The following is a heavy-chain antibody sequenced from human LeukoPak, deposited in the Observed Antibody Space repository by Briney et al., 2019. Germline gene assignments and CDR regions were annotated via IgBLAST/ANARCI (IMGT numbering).Heavy chain of an antibody. D-gene: IGHD6-19*01. CDR1: GGSFSGYY. Sequence: SETLSLTCAVYGGSFSGYYWSWIRQPPGKGLEWIGGINHSGSTNYNPSLKSRVTISVDTSKNQFSLKLSSVTAADTAVYYCAYSSGAFDYWGQGTLVTVSS. V-gene: IGHV4-34*01. CDR2: INHSGST. CDR3: AYSSGAFDY. J-gene: IGHJ4*02.